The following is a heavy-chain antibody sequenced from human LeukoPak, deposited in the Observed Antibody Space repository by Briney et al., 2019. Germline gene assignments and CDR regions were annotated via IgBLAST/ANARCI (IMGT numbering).Heavy chain of an antibody. CDR2: INPNSGGT. J-gene: IGHJ4*02. V-gene: IGHV1-2*02. D-gene: IGHD1-14*01. CDR3: ARDPDQSVDLFDY. CDR1: GYTFTDYY. Sequence: GASVKVSCKASGYTFTDYYMHWVRQAPGQGLEWMGWINPNSGGTNYAQKFQGRVTMTRDTSISTAYMELSRLRSDDTAVYYCARDPDQSVDLFDYWGQGTLVTVSS.